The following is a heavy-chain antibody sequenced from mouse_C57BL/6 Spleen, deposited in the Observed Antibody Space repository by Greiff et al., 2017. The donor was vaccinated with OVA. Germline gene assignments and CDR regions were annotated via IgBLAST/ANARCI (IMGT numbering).Heavy chain of an antibody. J-gene: IGHJ2*01. CDR2: IYPGDGDT. D-gene: IGHD4-1*01. CDR1: GYAFSSYW. V-gene: IGHV1-80*01. CDR3: EREGTGSFDY. Sequence: VQLQQSGAELVKPGASVKISCKASGYAFSSYWMNWVKQRPGKGLEWIGQIYPGDGDTNYKGKFKGKATLTADKSSSTAYMQLSSLTSEDSAVYFCEREGTGSFDYWGQGTTLTVSS.